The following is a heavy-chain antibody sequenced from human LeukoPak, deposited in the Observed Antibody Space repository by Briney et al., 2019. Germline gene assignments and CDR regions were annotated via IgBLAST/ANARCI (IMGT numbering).Heavy chain of an antibody. J-gene: IGHJ4*02. V-gene: IGHV4-39*01. CDR3: ASGPRRLGYCSGGSCYSSVFDY. CDR2: IYYSGST. Sequence: SETLSLTCTVSGGSISSSSYYWGWIRQPPGKGLEWIRSIYYSGSTYYNPSLKSRVTISVDTSKNQFSLKLSSVTAADTAVYYCASGPRRLGYCSGGSCYSSVFDYWGQGTLVTVSS. D-gene: IGHD2-15*01. CDR1: GGSISSSSYY.